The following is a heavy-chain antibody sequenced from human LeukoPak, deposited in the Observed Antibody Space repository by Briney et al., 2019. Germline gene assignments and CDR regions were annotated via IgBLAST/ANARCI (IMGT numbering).Heavy chain of an antibody. J-gene: IGHJ6*03. V-gene: IGHV3-53*01. D-gene: IGHD2-15*01. CDR2: IYSGGTT. Sequence: GESLKISCAASGFTVSSNYMSWVRQAPGKRLEWVSIIYSGGTTYYTDSVKGRFTISRDNSNNMLYLQMNSLRAEDTAVYYCARGYCSGGSCYSKDYYYMDVWGKGTTVTVSS. CDR3: ARGYCSGGSCYSKDYYYMDV. CDR1: GFTVSSNY.